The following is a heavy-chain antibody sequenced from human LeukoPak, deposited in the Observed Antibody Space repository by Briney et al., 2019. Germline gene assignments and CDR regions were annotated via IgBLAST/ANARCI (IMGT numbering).Heavy chain of an antibody. CDR3: ARDYYDSSGYYSYSYYMDV. V-gene: IGHV1-69*05. Sequence: GSSVKVSCKASGGTFCSYAISWVRQAPGQGLEWMGGIIPIFGTANYAQKFQGRVTITKDESTSTAYMELSSLRSEDTAVYYCARDYYDSSGYYSYSYYMDVWGKGTTVTVSS. J-gene: IGHJ6*03. D-gene: IGHD3-22*01. CDR1: GGTFCSYA. CDR2: IIPIFGTA.